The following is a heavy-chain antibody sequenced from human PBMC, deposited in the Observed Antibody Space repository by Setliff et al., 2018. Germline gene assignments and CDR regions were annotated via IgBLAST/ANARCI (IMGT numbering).Heavy chain of an antibody. CDR1: GGTFSSYA. J-gene: IGHJ6*02. Sequence: SVKVSCKASGGTFSSYAISWVRQAPGQGLEWMGGIIPILGIANYAQKFQGRVTITADESTSTAYMELSSLRSEDTSVYYCASGYSGYDWLYSYGMDVWGQGTTVTVSS. CDR3: ASGYSGYDWLYSYGMDV. V-gene: IGHV1-69*10. CDR2: IIPILGIA. D-gene: IGHD5-12*01.